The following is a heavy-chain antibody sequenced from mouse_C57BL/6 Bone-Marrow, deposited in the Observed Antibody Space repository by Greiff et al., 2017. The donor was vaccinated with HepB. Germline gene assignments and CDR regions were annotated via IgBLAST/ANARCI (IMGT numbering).Heavy chain of an antibody. D-gene: IGHD4-1*01. V-gene: IGHV5-9-1*02. CDR2: ISSGGDYI. J-gene: IGHJ2*01. CDR1: GFTFSSYA. Sequence: DVMLVESGEGLVKPGGSLKLSCAASGFTFSSYAMSWVRQTPEKRLEWVAYISSGGDYIYYADTVKGRFTISRDNARNTLYLQMSSLKSEDTAMYYCTRGRSNWCYFDYWGQGTTLTVSS. CDR3: TRGRSNWCYFDY.